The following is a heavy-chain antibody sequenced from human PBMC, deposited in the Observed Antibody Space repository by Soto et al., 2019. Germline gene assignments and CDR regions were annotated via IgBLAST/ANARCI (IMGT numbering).Heavy chain of an antibody. CDR1: GFTFSSYA. CDR3: VTLASHDAFDI. D-gene: IGHD2-15*01. CDR2: ISSNGGST. Sequence: GGSLRLSCSASGFTFSSYAMHWVRQTPGKGLEYVSAISSNGGSTYYADSVKGRFTISRDNSKNTLYLQMSSLRAEDTAAYYCVTLASHDAFDIWGQGTMVTVSS. V-gene: IGHV3-64D*06. J-gene: IGHJ3*02.